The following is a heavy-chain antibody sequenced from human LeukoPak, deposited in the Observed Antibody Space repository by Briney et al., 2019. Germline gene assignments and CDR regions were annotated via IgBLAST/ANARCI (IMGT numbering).Heavy chain of an antibody. V-gene: IGHV4-34*01. Sequence: SETLSLTCAVYGGSFSGYYWSWIRQPPGKGLEWIGEINHSGSTNYNPSLKSRVTISVDTSKNQFSLKLSSVTAADTAVYYCARVGTSPITIFGVVWFDPWGQGTLVTVSS. J-gene: IGHJ5*02. CDR3: ARVGTSPITIFGVVWFDP. CDR2: INHSGST. CDR1: GGSFSGYY. D-gene: IGHD3-3*01.